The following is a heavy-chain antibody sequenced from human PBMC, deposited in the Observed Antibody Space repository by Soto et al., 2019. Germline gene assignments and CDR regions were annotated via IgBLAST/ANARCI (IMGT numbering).Heavy chain of an antibody. D-gene: IGHD2-2*01. J-gene: IGHJ5*02. Sequence: SETLSLTCAVYGGSFSGYYWSWIRQPPGKGLEGIGEINHSGSTNYNPSLKSRVTISVDTSKNQVSLKLSSVTAADTAGYYRARGLLWNWFDPWGQGTLVTVSS. V-gene: IGHV4-34*01. CDR1: GGSFSGYY. CDR3: ARGLLWNWFDP. CDR2: INHSGST.